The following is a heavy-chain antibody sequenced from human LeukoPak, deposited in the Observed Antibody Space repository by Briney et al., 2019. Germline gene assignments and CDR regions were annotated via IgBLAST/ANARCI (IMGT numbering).Heavy chain of an antibody. Sequence: GASVKVSCKASGYTFTSYDINWVRQATGQGLEWMGWMNPNSGNTGYAQKFQGRVTITRNTSISTAYMELSSLRSEDTAMYYCARGVRSSTLRPGGYYMDVWGKGTTVTVSS. CDR3: ARGVRSSTLRPGGYYMDV. V-gene: IGHV1-8*03. CDR2: MNPNSGNT. CDR1: GYTFTSYD. D-gene: IGHD2-2*01. J-gene: IGHJ6*03.